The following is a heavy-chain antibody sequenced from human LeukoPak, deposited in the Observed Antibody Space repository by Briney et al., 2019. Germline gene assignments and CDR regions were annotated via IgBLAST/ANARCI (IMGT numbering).Heavy chain of an antibody. CDR2: IYYSGST. J-gene: IGHJ5*02. Sequence: SETLSLTCTVSGGSITSSHYYWGLIRQPPGKGLEWIGSIYYSGSTYYNPSLKSRVTISVDTSKNQFSLKLSSVTAADTAVYYCARANDYGDYDWFDPWGQGTLVTVSS. CDR1: GGSITSSHYY. D-gene: IGHD4-17*01. CDR3: ARANDYGDYDWFDP. V-gene: IGHV4-39*01.